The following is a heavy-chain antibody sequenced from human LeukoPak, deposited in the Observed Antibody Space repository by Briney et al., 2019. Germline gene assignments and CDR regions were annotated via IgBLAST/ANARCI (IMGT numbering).Heavy chain of an antibody. J-gene: IGHJ5*02. V-gene: IGHV1-18*01. CDR3: AREKVVVVPAAIPPGYNWFDP. CDR2: ISAYNGNT. D-gene: IGHD2-2*02. CDR1: GYSFTSYG. Sequence: ASVKVSCKASGYSFTSYGISWVRQAPGQGLEWMGWISAYNGNTNYAQKLQGRVTMTTDTSTSTAYMELRSLRSDDTAVYYCAREKVVVVPAAIPPGYNWFDPWGQGTLVTVSS.